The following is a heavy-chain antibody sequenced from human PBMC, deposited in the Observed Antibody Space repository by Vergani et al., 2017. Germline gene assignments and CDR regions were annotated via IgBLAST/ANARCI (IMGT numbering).Heavy chain of an antibody. J-gene: IGHJ4*02. CDR3: ARAGYSGYDWDY. CDR2: IYYSGST. V-gene: IGHV4-59*01. D-gene: IGHD5-12*01. CDR1: GGSIRSYY. Sequence: QVQLQESGPGLVKPSENLSLTCTVSGGSIRSYYWSWIRQPPGKGLEWIGYIYYSGSTNYNPPLKSRVTISVDTSKNQFSLKLSSVTAADTAVYYCARAGYSGYDWDYWGQGTLVTVSS.